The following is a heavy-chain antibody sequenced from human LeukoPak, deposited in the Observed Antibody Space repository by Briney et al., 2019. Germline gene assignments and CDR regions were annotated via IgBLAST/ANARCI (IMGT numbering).Heavy chain of an antibody. V-gene: IGHV3-23*01. D-gene: IGHD6-19*01. CDR2: ITGSGSNT. CDR1: GFTFGDYA. J-gene: IGHJ4*02. Sequence: GGSLRLSCSASGFTFGDYAMNWVRQTPGKGLEWISTITGSGSNTYYAASVKGRFTISRDNSKDTLYLQLDSLRAEDTAMYYCARDPSVAGMGRGYFDYWGQGILVTVS. CDR3: ARDPSVAGMGRGYFDY.